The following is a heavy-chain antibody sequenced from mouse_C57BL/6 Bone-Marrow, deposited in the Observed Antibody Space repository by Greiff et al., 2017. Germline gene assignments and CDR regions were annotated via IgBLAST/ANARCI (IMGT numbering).Heavy chain of an antibody. CDR2: IHPRYGDT. J-gene: IGHJ4*01. Sequence: VQLQQSGAELVKPGASVKLSCKASGYTFTSYWMSWVKQRPGQGLEWIGQIHPRYGDTDYNEKFKGKGRLTADKSSSTAYMKLRSLTSEDSAVYYCARYCSKCNYVIDYWGQGTSVTVSS. D-gene: IGHD6-1*01. CDR1: GYTFTSYW. CDR3: ARYCSKCNYVIDY. V-gene: IGHV1-81*01.